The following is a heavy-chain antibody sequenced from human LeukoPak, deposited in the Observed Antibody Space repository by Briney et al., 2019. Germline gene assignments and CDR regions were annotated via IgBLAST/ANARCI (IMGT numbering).Heavy chain of an antibody. V-gene: IGHV3-23*01. J-gene: IGHJ4*02. CDR1: GFTFSAYA. D-gene: IGHD4-23*01. CDR2: IRGGGGSA. Sequence: GGSLRLSCTASGFTFSAYAMMWVRQAPGKGPEWVSAIRGGGGSAFYADSVKGRFTISRDNSRNTLYLEMNGLRAEDTAIYYCAKEVTPGALLYGPFDYWGQGTLVTVSS. CDR3: AKEVTPGALLYGPFDY.